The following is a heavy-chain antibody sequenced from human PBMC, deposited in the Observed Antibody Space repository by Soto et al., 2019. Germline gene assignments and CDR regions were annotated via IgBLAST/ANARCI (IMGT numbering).Heavy chain of an antibody. V-gene: IGHV1-18*01. J-gene: IGHJ4*02. Sequence: QVQMVQSGAEVKKPGASVKVSCNASGYTFTSYGISWVRQAPGQGLEWMGWISAYNGNTNYAQKLQGRVTMTTVTSTRKAYMELRSLRSDDTDVYYCARGGVNDYIWGSYRPFDYWGQGTLVTVSS. CDR3: ARGGVNDYIWGSYRPFDY. CDR1: GYTFTSYG. CDR2: ISAYNGNT. D-gene: IGHD3-16*02.